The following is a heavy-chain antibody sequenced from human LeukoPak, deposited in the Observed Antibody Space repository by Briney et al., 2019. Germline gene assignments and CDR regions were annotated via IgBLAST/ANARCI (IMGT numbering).Heavy chain of an antibody. J-gene: IGHJ4*02. V-gene: IGHV3-66*01. CDR3: ASSDYVWGTYRYSPIDY. D-gene: IGHD3-16*02. CDR2: IYRGGST. CDR1: GFTVSSNY. Sequence: PGGSLRLSCAASGFTVSSNYMSWVRQAPGKGLEWVSIIYRGGSTYYADSVKGRFTISRDNSKNTVYLQMNSPRAEDTAVYYCASSDYVWGTYRYSPIDYWGQGTLVTVSS.